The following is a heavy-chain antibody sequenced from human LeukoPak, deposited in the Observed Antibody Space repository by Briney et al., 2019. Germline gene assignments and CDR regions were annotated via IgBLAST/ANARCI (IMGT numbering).Heavy chain of an antibody. CDR1: GGSFSGYH. J-gene: IGHJ4*02. D-gene: IGHD6-25*01. CDR3: ARGGPHYLARLDPFDF. Sequence: SETLSLTSAVYGGSFSGYHWSWIRQPPGKGLEWIGEINHSGSTSYNPSLKIRVTISVDTSKNQFSLKLSSMTAADTAVYYCARGGPHYLARLDPFDFWGRGTLVTVSS. CDR2: INHSGST. V-gene: IGHV4-34*01.